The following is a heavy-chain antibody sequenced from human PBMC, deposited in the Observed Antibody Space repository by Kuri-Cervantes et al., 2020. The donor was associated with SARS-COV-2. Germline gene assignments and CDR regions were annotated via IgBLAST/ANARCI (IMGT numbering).Heavy chain of an antibody. Sequence: GESLKISCAASGFTFSGHWIHWVRQAPGKGLVWVSRINPDGSYTNNADSVKGRFTLSRDNAKNMLFLQMNSLRAEDTAVYYCARGGVGSGSYYYYYGMDVWGQGTTVTVSS. CDR2: INPDGSYT. CDR3: ARGGVGSGSYYYYYGMDV. J-gene: IGHJ6*02. D-gene: IGHD1-26*01. V-gene: IGHV3-74*01. CDR1: GFTFSGHW.